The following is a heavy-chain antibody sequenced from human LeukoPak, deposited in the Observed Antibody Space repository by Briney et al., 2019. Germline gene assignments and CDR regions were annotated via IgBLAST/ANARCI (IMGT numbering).Heavy chain of an antibody. Sequence: PGGSLRLSCAASGFTFSSYWMSWLHQAPGKGLEWVANIKQDGGEKYYVDSVKGRFTITRDNAKNSLYLQMSSLRAEDTAVYYCARDASGWSNYWGQGTLVTVSS. CDR3: ARDASGWSNY. J-gene: IGHJ4*02. CDR2: IKQDGGEK. V-gene: IGHV3-7*01. CDR1: GFTFSSYW. D-gene: IGHD6-19*01.